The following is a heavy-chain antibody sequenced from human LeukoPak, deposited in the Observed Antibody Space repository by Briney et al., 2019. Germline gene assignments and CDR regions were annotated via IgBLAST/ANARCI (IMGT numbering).Heavy chain of an antibody. CDR1: GGSFSGYY. Sequence: SETLSLTCAVYGGSFSGYYWSWIRQPPGKGLEWIGEINHSGSTNYNPSLKSRGTISVDTSKNQFSLKLSSVTAADTAVYYCAREEIWFGELSSIDYWGQGTLVTVSS. J-gene: IGHJ4*02. CDR3: AREEIWFGELSSIDY. D-gene: IGHD3-10*01. CDR2: INHSGST. V-gene: IGHV4-34*01.